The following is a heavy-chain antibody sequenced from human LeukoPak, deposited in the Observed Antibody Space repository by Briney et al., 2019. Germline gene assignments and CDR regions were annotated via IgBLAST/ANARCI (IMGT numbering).Heavy chain of an antibody. CDR1: GYTFTGFC. CDR3: VRDLDNYSGSGSYYNGDPLFQH. CDR2: LNPNSGGT. D-gene: IGHD3-10*01. Sequence: ASVKVSCKASGYTFTGFCIRWVRQAPGQGLEWMGWLNPNSGGTNYAQNFQGRVTMTRDTSISTGYMELSRLRSDDTAVYYCVRDLDNYSGSGSYYNGDPLFQHWGQATLVTVSS. J-gene: IGHJ1*01. V-gene: IGHV1-2*02.